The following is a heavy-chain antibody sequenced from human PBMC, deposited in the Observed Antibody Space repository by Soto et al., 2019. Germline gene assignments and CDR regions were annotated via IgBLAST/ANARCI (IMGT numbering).Heavy chain of an antibody. D-gene: IGHD5-12*01. CDR2: IYYSGST. V-gene: IGHV4-59*08. Sequence: SETLSLTCTVSGGSISSYYWSWIRQPPGKGLEWIGYIYYSGSTNYNPSLKSRVTISVDTSKNQFSLKLSSVTAADTAVYYCARLGYSGYDPIGNFDYWGQGTLVTVSS. CDR3: ARLGYSGYDPIGNFDY. CDR1: GGSISSYY. J-gene: IGHJ4*02.